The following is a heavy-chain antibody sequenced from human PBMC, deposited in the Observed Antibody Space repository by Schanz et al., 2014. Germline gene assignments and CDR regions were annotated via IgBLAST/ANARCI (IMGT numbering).Heavy chain of an antibody. CDR1: GHPFTAYY. J-gene: IGHJ6*02. D-gene: IGHD6-13*01. CDR3: ARDGHSSIWDSYYFYGLDV. V-gene: IGHV1-2*06. CDR2: INPNSGDT. Sequence: QVQLVQSGAEVKKPGASVKVSCKASGHPFTAYYMHWVRQAPGQGLEWMGRINPNSGDTNYAQKFQGRVTMTRDTSISTAYMELSRLTSDDTALYYCARDGHSSIWDSYYFYGLDVWGQGTTVTVSS.